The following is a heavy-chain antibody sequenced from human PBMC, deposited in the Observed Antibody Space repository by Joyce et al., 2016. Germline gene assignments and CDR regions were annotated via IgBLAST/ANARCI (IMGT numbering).Heavy chain of an antibody. CDR3: AKDSGGFGVVISSYLDY. Sequence: VHGGGSLRLSCAASGFTFDDYTMHWVRQAPGKGLEWVSLISWDGGSTYYADSVKGRFTISRDNSKDSLYLQMNSLRTEDTGLYYCAKDSGGFGVVISSYLDYWGQGTLVTVSS. V-gene: IGHV3-43*01. J-gene: IGHJ4*02. CDR2: ISWDGGST. D-gene: IGHD3-3*01. CDR1: GFTFDDYT.